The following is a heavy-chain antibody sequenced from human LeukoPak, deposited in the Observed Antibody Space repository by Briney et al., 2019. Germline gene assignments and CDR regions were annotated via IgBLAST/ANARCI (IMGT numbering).Heavy chain of an antibody. Sequence: GGSLRLSCAASGFTFSNAWMSWVRQAPGKGLEWVGRIKSKTDGGTTDYAAPVKGRFTISRDDSKNTLYLQMNSLKTEDTAVYYCTTEDGYGSGSYSGDYWGQGTLVTVSS. J-gene: IGHJ4*02. CDR2: IKSKTDGGTT. D-gene: IGHD3-10*01. CDR3: TTEDGYGSGSYSGDY. V-gene: IGHV3-15*01. CDR1: GFTFSNAW.